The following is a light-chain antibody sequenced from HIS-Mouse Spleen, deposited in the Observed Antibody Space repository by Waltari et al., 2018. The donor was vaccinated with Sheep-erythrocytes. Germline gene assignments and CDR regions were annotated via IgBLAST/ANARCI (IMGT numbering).Light chain of an antibody. CDR2: DVS. J-gene: IGLJ2*01. CDR3: QAWDSGTAV. Sequence: QSALTQPRSVSGSTGQSVTISCTGTSRDVGGYDYVAGYQQHPGKPPKLMFYDVSKRPSGVPDRFSGSKSCNTASLTISGTQAMDEADYYCQAWDSGTAVFGGGTKLTVL. V-gene: IGLV2-11*01. CDR1: SRDVGGYDY.